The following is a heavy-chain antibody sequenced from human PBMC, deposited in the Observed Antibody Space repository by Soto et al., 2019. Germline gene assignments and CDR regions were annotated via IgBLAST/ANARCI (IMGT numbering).Heavy chain of an antibody. CDR1: GGSFSGYY. CDR3: ARYYFDTGGYYNWFDP. D-gene: IGHD3-22*01. Sequence: PSETLSLTCAVFGGSFSGYYWSWIRQPPGKGLEWIGEINHSGSTNYNPSLKSRVTISVDTSKNQFSLKLSSVTAADTAVYYCARYYFDTGGYYNWFDPWGQGTLVTVSS. CDR2: INHSGST. V-gene: IGHV4-34*01. J-gene: IGHJ5*02.